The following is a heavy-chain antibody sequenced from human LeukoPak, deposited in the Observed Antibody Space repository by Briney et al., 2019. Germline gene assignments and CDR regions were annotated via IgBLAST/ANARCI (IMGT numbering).Heavy chain of an antibody. D-gene: IGHD3-3*01. CDR1: GGTFSSYA. J-gene: IGHJ3*02. CDR2: IIPILGIA. CDR3: ARGSDFWSGYSPFDI. Sequence: SVKVSCKAPGGTFSSYAISWVRQAPGQGLEWMGRIIPILGIANYAQKFQGRVTITADKSTSTAYMELSSLRSEDTAVYYCARGSDFWSGYSPFDIWGQGTMVTVSS. V-gene: IGHV1-69*04.